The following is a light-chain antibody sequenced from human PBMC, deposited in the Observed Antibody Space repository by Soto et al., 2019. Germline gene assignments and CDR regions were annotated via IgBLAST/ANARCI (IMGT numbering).Light chain of an antibody. CDR3: HQRQYWPPIT. J-gene: IGKJ5*01. CDR1: LSVSVY. CDR2: DAS. Sequence: ELVLTQSPATLSLSPGERATLSCRTSLSVSVYLDWYQQKPGQAPRLLISDASNRATGIPARFSGSGSGTDFTLTISSLEPDDFAVYYCHQRQYWPPITFGQGTRLEIK. V-gene: IGKV3-11*01.